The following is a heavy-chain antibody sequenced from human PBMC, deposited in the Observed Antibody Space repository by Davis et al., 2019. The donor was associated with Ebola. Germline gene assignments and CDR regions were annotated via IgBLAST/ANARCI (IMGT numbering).Heavy chain of an antibody. V-gene: IGHV1-46*03. J-gene: IGHJ3*02. CDR3: TSPGGQDSGYDVFDI. Sequence: ASVTVSCKASGYTFISYRMYWVRQAPRQGLAWMGMINPNAGRTIYAQKFQGRVTVTRDTSTTTVYMDLSSLRSEDTALYYCTSPGGQDSGYDVFDIWGQGTMVTVSS. CDR1: GYTFISYR. CDR2: INPNAGRT. D-gene: IGHD5-12*01.